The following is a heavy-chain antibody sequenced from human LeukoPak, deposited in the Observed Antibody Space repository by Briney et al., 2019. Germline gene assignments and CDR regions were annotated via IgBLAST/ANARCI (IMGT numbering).Heavy chain of an antibody. CDR3: AKFPPTTVTTTGNAFDI. Sequence: GGSLRLSCAASGFTFTSYAMSWVRQAPGKGLEWVSAISGSGGSTYYADSVKGRFTISSDNSKNTLYLQMNSLRAEDTAVYYCAKFPPTTVTTTGNAFDIWGQGTMVTVSS. CDR2: ISGSGGST. D-gene: IGHD4-17*01. J-gene: IGHJ3*02. V-gene: IGHV3-23*01. CDR1: GFTFTSYA.